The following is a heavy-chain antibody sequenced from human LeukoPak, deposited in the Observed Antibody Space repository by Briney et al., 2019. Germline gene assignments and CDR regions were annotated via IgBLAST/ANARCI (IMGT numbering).Heavy chain of an antibody. CDR3: ARDQVNIASCFDY. CDR2: IWFDGSET. Sequence: PGGSLRLSCAASGFTLSSYAMHWVRQAPGKGLEWVAVIWFDGSETYSADSVKGRFTISRDNSKNTLYLQMNSLGAEDTAVYYCARDQVNIASCFDYWGQGTLVTVSS. V-gene: IGHV3-33*01. CDR1: GFTLSSYA. J-gene: IGHJ4*02. D-gene: IGHD5-12*01.